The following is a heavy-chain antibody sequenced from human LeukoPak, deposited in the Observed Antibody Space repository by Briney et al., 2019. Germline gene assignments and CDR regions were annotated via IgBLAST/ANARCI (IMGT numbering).Heavy chain of an antibody. CDR2: MIPIFGTA. V-gene: IGHV1-69*13. D-gene: IGHD3-10*01. Sequence: VASVTVSFRASGGTFIIYAISWVGQARGQGREWRGGMIPIFGTANYTQKLRGRVTITADESTTTAYMALSSLTSEDTAVYYCAGRSGSYYDAPFDYWGQGTLVTVSS. CDR3: AGRSGSYYDAPFDY. J-gene: IGHJ4*02. CDR1: GGTFIIYA.